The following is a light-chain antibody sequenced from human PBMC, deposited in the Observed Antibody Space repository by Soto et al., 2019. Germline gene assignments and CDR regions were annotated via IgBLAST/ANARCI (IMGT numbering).Light chain of an antibody. Sequence: DVQMTQSPSSLSASVGDRVTITCRTSQNIATYLNWYQHKPGRAPNLLIYAASSLQSGVPSRFSGSGSETDFTLTISSLQPEDFATYYCQQSYSMPYTFGQGTRLEIK. CDR1: QNIATY. J-gene: IGKJ2*01. V-gene: IGKV1-39*01. CDR3: QQSYSMPYT. CDR2: AAS.